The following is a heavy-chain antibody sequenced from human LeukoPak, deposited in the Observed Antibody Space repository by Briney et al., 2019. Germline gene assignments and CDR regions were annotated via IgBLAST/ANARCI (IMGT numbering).Heavy chain of an antibody. CDR1: GFTFSSYE. Sequence: PGGSLRLSCAASGFTFSSYEMNWVRQAPGKGLEWVSYISSSGDTIYYADSVKGRFTISRDNAKNSLYLQMNSLRVEDTAVYYCARDGGTRLKYSYGYGDYWGQGTLVTVSA. D-gene: IGHD5-18*01. J-gene: IGHJ4*02. CDR2: ISSSGDTI. CDR3: ARDGGTRLKYSYGYGDY. V-gene: IGHV3-48*03.